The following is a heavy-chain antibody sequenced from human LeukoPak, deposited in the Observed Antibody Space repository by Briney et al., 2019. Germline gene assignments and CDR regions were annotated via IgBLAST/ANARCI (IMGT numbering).Heavy chain of an antibody. D-gene: IGHD3-22*01. CDR3: ARDPGYYDSSGFSDY. J-gene: IGHJ4*02. CDR1: GFTFSSYA. CDR2: ISGSGGST. V-gene: IGHV3-23*01. Sequence: PGGSLRLSCAASGFTFSSYAMSWVRQAPGKGLEWVSAISGSGGSTYYADSVKGRFTISRDNSKNTLYLQMNSLRAEDTAVYYCARDPGYYDSSGFSDYWGQGTLVTVSS.